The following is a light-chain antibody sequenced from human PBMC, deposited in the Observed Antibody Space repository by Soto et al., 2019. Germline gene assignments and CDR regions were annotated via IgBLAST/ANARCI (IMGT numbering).Light chain of an antibody. CDR1: SSDVGGYNY. CDR3: SSDAGSNSV. CDR2: DGS. Sequence: QSALTQPPSAAGSPGQSVTISCTGTSSDVGGYNYVSWYQQHPGKGPTRMSYDGSKRPSGVPVRISCSKAGSTASLPVSRLQAEDEADYYGSSDAGSNSVCGTGTHVTGL. J-gene: IGLJ1*01. V-gene: IGLV2-8*01.